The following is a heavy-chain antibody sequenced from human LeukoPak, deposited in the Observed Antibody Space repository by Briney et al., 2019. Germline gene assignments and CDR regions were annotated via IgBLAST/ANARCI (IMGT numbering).Heavy chain of an antibody. J-gene: IGHJ4*02. CDR1: GFTFSSYG. V-gene: IGHV3-30*18. CDR3: AKDLERYCSSTSCYYPDY. D-gene: IGHD2-2*01. Sequence: PGGSLRLSCAASGFTFSSYGMHWVRQAPVKGLEWVAVISYDGSNKYYADSVKGRFTVSRDNSKNTLYLQMNSLRAEDTAVYYCAKDLERYCSSTSCYYPDYWGQGTLVTVSS. CDR2: ISYDGSNK.